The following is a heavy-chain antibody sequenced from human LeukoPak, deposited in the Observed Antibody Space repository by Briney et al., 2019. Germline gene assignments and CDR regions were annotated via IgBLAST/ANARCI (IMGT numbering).Heavy chain of an antibody. J-gene: IGHJ4*02. CDR1: GYTFTSYG. CDR3: ASGQGIAAAGDY. Sequence: ASVRVSCKASGYTFTSYGISWVRQAPGQGLEWMGGISAYNANTNYAQKLQGRVTMTTDTSTSTAYMELRSLRSDDTAVYYCASGQGIAAAGDYWGQGTLVTVSS. V-gene: IGHV1-18*01. D-gene: IGHD6-13*01. CDR2: ISAYNANT.